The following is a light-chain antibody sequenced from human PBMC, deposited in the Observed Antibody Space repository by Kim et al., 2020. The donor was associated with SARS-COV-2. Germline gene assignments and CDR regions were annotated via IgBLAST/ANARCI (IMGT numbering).Light chain of an antibody. CDR1: QSVSDY. CDR2: DAS. Sequence: DILLTQSPATLSLSPGERATLSCRASQSVSDYLAWYQQKRGQAPKLLIYDASNRATGIPARFSGSGSGTDFTLTISSLEPEDSAIYYCRLRYRWQLTSGQATRLEIE. CDR3: RLRYRWQLT. V-gene: IGKV3D-11*02. J-gene: IGKJ5*01.